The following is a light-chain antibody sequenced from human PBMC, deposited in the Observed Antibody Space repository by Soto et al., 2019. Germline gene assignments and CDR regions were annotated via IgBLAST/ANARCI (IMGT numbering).Light chain of an antibody. CDR1: QSVNSN. CDR3: QQYNMWPLT. Sequence: ETVMTQSPAALSVSPVERATLSCWASQSVNSNLAWYQQKLGQAPRVLIYGASTRATGIPARFSGSGSETEFILTISSLQSEDFAIYYCQQYNMWPLTFGRGTKVDIK. V-gene: IGKV3-15*01. J-gene: IGKJ1*01. CDR2: GAS.